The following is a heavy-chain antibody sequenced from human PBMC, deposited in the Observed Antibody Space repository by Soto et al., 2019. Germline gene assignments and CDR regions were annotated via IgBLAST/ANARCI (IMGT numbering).Heavy chain of an antibody. CDR2: INHSGST. D-gene: IGHD3-3*01. V-gene: IGHV4-34*01. Sequence: PSETLSLTCAVYGGSFSGYYWSWIRQPPGKGLEWIGEINHSGSTNYNPSLKSRVTISVDTSKNQFSLKLSSVTAADTAVYYCAREGITIFGVVIYAWFEPWRQGTLVTVSS. J-gene: IGHJ5*02. CDR1: GGSFSGYY. CDR3: AREGITIFGVVIYAWFEP.